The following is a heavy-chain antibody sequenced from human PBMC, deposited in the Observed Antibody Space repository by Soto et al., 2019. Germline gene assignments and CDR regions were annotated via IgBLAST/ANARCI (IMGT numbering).Heavy chain of an antibody. Sequence: QMQLVQSAAEVREPGTSERVSCRASGFDFGSFGIQFLRQTRGRGLEWIGWIVVVSGSTNYARHFQGRVAISRDMSSSTAYLDLSDLKSDDTAVYFCSADHPHMAMGWPVWGQGTTVTVSS. D-gene: IGHD1-26*01. CDR1: GFDFGSFG. V-gene: IGHV1-58*02. CDR2: IVVVSGST. J-gene: IGHJ6*02. CDR3: SADHPHMAMGWPV.